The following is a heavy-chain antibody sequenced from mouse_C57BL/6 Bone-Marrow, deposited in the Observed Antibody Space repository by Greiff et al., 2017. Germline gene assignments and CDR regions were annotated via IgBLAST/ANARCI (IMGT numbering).Heavy chain of an antibody. V-gene: IGHV1-50*01. CDR2: IDPSDSYT. CDR1: GYTFTSYW. D-gene: IGHD2-4*01. J-gene: IGHJ2*01. CDR3: ARWGDYDY. Sequence: QVQLQQPGAELVKPGASVKLSCKASGYTFTSYWMQWVKPRPGQGLEWIGEIDPSDSYTNYNQKFKGKATLTVDTSSSTAYMQLSSLTSEDSAVYYCARWGDYDYWGQGTTLTVSS.